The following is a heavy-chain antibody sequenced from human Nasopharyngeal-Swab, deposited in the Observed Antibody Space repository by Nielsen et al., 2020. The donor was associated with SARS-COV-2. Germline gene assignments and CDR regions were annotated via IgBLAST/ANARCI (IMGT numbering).Heavy chain of an antibody. V-gene: IGHV3-23*01. CDR2: ISGSGGST. CDR3: AKDRGIQLWFNN. Sequence: GGSLRLSCVGSGFTLRNYAMSWVRQAPGKGLEWVSAISGSGGSTYYADSVKGRFTISRDNSKNTLYLQMNSLRAEDTAVYYCAKDRGIQLWFNNWGQGTLVTVSS. J-gene: IGHJ4*02. CDR1: GFTLRNYA. D-gene: IGHD5-18*01.